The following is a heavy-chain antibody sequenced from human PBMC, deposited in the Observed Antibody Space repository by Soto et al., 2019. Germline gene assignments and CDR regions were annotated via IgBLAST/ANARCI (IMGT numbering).Heavy chain of an antibody. CDR2: ISWNSGRI. D-gene: IGHD3-10*01. Sequence: EVQLVESGGDLVQPGRSLRLSCAASGFTFDDYAMHWVRQAPGKGLEWVSGISWNSGRIGYADSVKGRFTISRDNAKNTLYLQMNSLRAEDTALYYCTKVMKDTVVWGVIAVWGKGTTVTVSS. CDR3: TKVMKDTVVWGVIAV. J-gene: IGHJ6*03. V-gene: IGHV3-9*01. CDR1: GFTFDDYA.